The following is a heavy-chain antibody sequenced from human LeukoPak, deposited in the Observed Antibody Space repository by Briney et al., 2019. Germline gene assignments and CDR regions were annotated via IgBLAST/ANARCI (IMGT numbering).Heavy chain of an antibody. J-gene: IGHJ4*02. D-gene: IGHD3-9*01. V-gene: IGHV4-39*01. Sequence: PSETLSLTCTVSGGSISSSSYYWGWIRQPPGKGLEWIGSIYYSGSTYYNPSLKSRVTISVDTSKNQFSLKLSSVTAADTAVYYCARGVVLLRYFDWFDYWGQGTLVTVSS. CDR3: ARGVVLLRYFDWFDY. CDR2: IYYSGST. CDR1: GGSISSSSYY.